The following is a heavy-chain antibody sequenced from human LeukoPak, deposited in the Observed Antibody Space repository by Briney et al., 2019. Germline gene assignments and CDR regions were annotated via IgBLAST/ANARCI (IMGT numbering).Heavy chain of an antibody. CDR2: INPSGGST. J-gene: IGHJ4*02. CDR1: GYTFTSYY. D-gene: IGHD5-24*01. CDR3: ARGFTGWLQLYYFDY. Sequence: ASVKVSCKASGYTFTSYYMHWVRQAPGQGLEWMGIINPSGGSTSYAQKFQGRVTMTRDTSTSTVYVELSSLRSEDTAVYYCARGFTGWLQLYYFDYWGQGTLVTVSS. V-gene: IGHV1-46*01.